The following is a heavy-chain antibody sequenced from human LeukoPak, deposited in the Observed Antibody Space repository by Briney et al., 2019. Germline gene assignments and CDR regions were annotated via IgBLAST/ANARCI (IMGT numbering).Heavy chain of an antibody. D-gene: IGHD3-22*01. Sequence: SETLSLTCTVSGGSISSYYWSWIRQPPGKGLEWIGYIYYSGSTNYNPSLKSRVTISVDTSKNQFSLKLSSVTAADTAVYYCARGYDSSGYYYNRYYFDYWGQGTLVTVSS. CDR3: ARGYDSSGYYYNRYYFDY. V-gene: IGHV4-59*12. CDR1: GGSISSYY. CDR2: IYYSGST. J-gene: IGHJ4*02.